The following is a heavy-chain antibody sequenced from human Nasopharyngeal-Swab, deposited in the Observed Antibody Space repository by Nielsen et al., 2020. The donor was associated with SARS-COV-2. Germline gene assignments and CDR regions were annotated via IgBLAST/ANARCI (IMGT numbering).Heavy chain of an antibody. J-gene: IGHJ4*02. CDR2: ISYDGSNK. CDR1: GFTFSSYG. Sequence: GGSLRLSCAASGFTFSSYGMHWVRQAPGKGLEWVAVISYDGSNKYYADSVKGRFTISRDNSKNTLCLQMNSLRAEDTAVYYCAKDRITMIVVVTDYWGQGTLVTVSS. V-gene: IGHV3-30*18. D-gene: IGHD3-22*01. CDR3: AKDRITMIVVVTDY.